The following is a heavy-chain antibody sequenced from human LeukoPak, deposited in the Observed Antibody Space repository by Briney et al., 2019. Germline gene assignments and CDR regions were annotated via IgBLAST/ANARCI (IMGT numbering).Heavy chain of an antibody. V-gene: IGHV3-23*01. CDR1: GFTFSSYA. CDR3: AKKSDYVWGSYRYQYYFDY. CDR2: ISGSGGST. Sequence: GGSLRLSCAASGFTFSSYAMSWVRQAPGKGLEWVSAISGSGGSTCYADSVKGRFTISRDNSKNTLYLQMNSLRAEDTAVYYCAKKSDYVWGSYRYQYYFDYWGQGTLVTVSS. J-gene: IGHJ4*02. D-gene: IGHD3-16*02.